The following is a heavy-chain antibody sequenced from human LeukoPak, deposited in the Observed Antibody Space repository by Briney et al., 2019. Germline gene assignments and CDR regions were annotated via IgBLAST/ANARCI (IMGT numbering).Heavy chain of an antibody. Sequence: GGSLRLSGAASGFTFDDYTMHWVRQAPGKGLEWVSLISWDGGSTYYADSVKGRFTISRDNSKNSLYLQMNSLRTEDTALYYCAKDMAADSFYYDGMDVWGQGTTVTVSS. V-gene: IGHV3-43*01. J-gene: IGHJ6*02. CDR2: ISWDGGST. CDR1: GFTFDDYT. CDR3: AKDMAADSFYYDGMDV. D-gene: IGHD6-13*01.